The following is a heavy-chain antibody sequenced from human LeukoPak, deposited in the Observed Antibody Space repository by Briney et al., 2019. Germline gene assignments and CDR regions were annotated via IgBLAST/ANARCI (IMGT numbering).Heavy chain of an antibody. CDR1: GGPFSGYY. CDR2: INHSGST. Sequence: SEILSLTCAVYGGPFSGYYWSWVRQPPGKGLEWIGEINHSGSTNYNPSLKSRVTISVDTSKNQFSLKLSSVTAADTAVYYCARGTWESRFDPWGQGTLVTVSS. D-gene: IGHD1-26*01. J-gene: IGHJ5*02. CDR3: ARGTWESRFDP. V-gene: IGHV4-34*01.